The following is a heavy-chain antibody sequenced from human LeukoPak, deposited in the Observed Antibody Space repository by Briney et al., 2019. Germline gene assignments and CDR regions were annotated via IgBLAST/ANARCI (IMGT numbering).Heavy chain of an antibody. J-gene: IGHJ4*02. Sequence: GGSLRLSCAASGFTFSSYGMHWVRQAPGKGLEWVAVISYDGSNKYYADSVKGRFTISRDNSKNTLYLQMNSLRAEDTAVYYCAKLYGDYADYWGQGTLVTASS. D-gene: IGHD4-17*01. CDR3: AKLYGDYADY. CDR2: ISYDGSNK. CDR1: GFTFSSYG. V-gene: IGHV3-30*18.